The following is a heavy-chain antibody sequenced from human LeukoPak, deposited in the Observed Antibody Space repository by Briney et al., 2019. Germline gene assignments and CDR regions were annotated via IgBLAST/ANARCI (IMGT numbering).Heavy chain of an antibody. J-gene: IGHJ5*02. Sequence: PGGSLRLSCAASGFTFSSYGMHWVRQAPGKGLEWVAVISYDGSNKYYADSVKGRFTISRDNSKNTLYLQMNSLRAEDTAVYYCAKPYYYGSGSSLNWFDPWGQGTLVTVSS. CDR1: GFTFSSYG. CDR2: ISYDGSNK. V-gene: IGHV3-30*18. D-gene: IGHD3-10*01. CDR3: AKPYYYGSGSSLNWFDP.